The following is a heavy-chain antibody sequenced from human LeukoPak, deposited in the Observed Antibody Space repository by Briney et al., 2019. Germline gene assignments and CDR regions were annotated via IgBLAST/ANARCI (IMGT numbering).Heavy chain of an antibody. J-gene: IGHJ4*02. CDR1: GFTFSSYG. Sequence: PGGSLRLSCAASGFTFSSYGMHWVRQAPGKGLEWVAVIWYDGSNKYYADSGKGRFTISRDNSRNTLYLQMNSLRAEDTAVYYCTTDYRYLYWHSSFDYWGQGTLVTVSS. D-gene: IGHD3-3*02. CDR2: IWYDGSNK. V-gene: IGHV3-33*01. CDR3: TTDYRYLYWHSSFDY.